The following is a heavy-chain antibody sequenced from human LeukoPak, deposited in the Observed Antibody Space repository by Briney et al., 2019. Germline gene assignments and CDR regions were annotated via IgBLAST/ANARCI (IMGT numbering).Heavy chain of an antibody. V-gene: IGHV3-11*06. Sequence: GGSLRLSCAASGFIFSDYYMNWIRQAPGKGLEWVSDVSNSRSYTNYADSVKGRFTISRDNAKNSLYLQMNSLRADDTAVYYCASGGGGIVIGDYWGQGTLVTVSS. CDR3: ASGGGGIVIGDY. CDR2: VSNSRSYT. CDR1: GFIFSDYY. J-gene: IGHJ4*02. D-gene: IGHD3-16*01.